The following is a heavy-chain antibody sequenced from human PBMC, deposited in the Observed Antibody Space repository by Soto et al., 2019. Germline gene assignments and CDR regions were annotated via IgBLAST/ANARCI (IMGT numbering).Heavy chain of an antibody. CDR2: IYYGGSI. J-gene: IGHJ5*02. CDR3: TGAYYDINGYSLDP. V-gene: IGHV4-59*01. Sequence: SETLSLTCSVSGGSISSGYWTWIRQPPGKGLEWIGYIYYGGSINYNPSLKSRVIISVDTAKNQFSLRLSSVTAADTAVYYCTGAYYDINGYSLDPWGQGTSGTCSS. CDR1: GGSISSGY. D-gene: IGHD3-22*01.